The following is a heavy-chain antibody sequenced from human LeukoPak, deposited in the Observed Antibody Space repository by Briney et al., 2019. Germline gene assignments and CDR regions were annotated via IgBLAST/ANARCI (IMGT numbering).Heavy chain of an antibody. Sequence: PGGSRRLSFAASGFALDDYAIHWFRQAPGKGLKWVSGISLNSGSIGYADSVKGRFTISRDNAKNSLYLQMNSLRAEDTALYYCAKDVLTATTFDSGMNVWGQGTTVTVSS. D-gene: IGHD1-20*01. CDR1: GFALDDYA. J-gene: IGHJ6*02. V-gene: IGHV3-9*01. CDR2: ISLNSGSI. CDR3: AKDVLTATTFDSGMNV.